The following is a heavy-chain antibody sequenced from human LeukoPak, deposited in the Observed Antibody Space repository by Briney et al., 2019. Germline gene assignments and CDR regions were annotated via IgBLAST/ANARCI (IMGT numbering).Heavy chain of an antibody. J-gene: IGHJ4*02. CDR3: AREEIAVAGLDY. Sequence: GGSLRLSCAASGFTFNSYSMNWVRQAPGKGMEWVSYISISSSTIYYADSVKGRFTISRDSAKNSLYLQVNSLRAEDTAVYYCAREEIAVAGLDYWGQGTLVTVSS. CDR1: GFTFNSYS. D-gene: IGHD6-19*01. CDR2: ISISSSTI. V-gene: IGHV3-48*01.